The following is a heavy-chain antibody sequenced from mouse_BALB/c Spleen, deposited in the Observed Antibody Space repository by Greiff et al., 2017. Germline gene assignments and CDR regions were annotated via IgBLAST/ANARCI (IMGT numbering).Heavy chain of an antibody. CDR3: ARDRVLYYYAMDN. CDR1: GFSLTSYG. V-gene: IGHV2-9*02. J-gene: IGHJ4*01. Sequence: VQLVESGPGLVAPSQSLSITCTVSGFSLTSYGVHWVRQPPGKGLEWLGVIWAGGSTNYNSALMSRLSISKDNSKSQVFLKMNSLQTDDTAMYYCARDRVLYYYAMDNWGQGNSVTVSS. CDR2: IWAGGST.